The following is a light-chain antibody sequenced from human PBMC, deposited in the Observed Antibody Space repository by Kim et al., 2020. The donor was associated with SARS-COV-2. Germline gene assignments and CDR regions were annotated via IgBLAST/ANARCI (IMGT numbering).Light chain of an antibody. CDR1: QSVSNTY. V-gene: IGKV3-20*01. CDR2: GAS. CDR3: QQYSNSPHT. J-gene: IGKJ1*01. Sequence: PGERATRSCRASQSVSNTYVAWYQQKPGQAPRLLIYGASRRATGIPDRFSGSGSETDFTLSISRLEPEDFAVYYCQQYSNSPHTFGQGTKVDIK.